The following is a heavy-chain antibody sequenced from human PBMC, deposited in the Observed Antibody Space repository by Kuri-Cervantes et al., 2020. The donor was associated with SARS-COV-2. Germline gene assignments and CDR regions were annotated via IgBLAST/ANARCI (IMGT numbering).Heavy chain of an antibody. CDR3: ARGNPYYYYYGMDV. CDR2: INAGNGNT. Sequence: ASVKVSCKASGYTFTSYAMHWVRQAPGQRLEWMGWINAGNGNTKYSQKFQGRVTITRDTSAGTAYMELSSLRSEDTAVYYCARGNPYYYYYGMDVWGQGTTVTVSS. V-gene: IGHV1-3*01. CDR1: GYTFTSYA. J-gene: IGHJ6*02.